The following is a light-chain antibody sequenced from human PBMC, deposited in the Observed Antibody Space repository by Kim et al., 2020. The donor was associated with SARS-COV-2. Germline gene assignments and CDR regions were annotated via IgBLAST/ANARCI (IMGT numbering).Light chain of an antibody. V-gene: IGKV1-6*01. Sequence: AIQMTQSPSSLSASVGDRVTITCQASQDIRNDLGWYQQRPGKAPRLLIFAASALQSGVPSRFSGSGSGTEFTLTINSLEPEDFATYFCQQDHNYPRTFGQGTKVDIK. CDR2: AAS. J-gene: IGKJ1*01. CDR1: QDIRND. CDR3: QQDHNYPRT.